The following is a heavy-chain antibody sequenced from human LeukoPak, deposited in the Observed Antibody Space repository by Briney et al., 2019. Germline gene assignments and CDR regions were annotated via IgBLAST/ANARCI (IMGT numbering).Heavy chain of an antibody. CDR2: IYYRGST. D-gene: IGHD3-22*01. CDR3: ARHWTDSSGYYPFDY. V-gene: IGHV4-39*01. Sequence: SETLSLTCTVSGGSISSSNYYWGWIRQPPGKGLEWIESIYYRGSTYYNPPLKSRVTISVDTSKNQFSLKLSSVTAADTAVFYCARHWTDSSGYYPFDYWGQGTLVTVSS. J-gene: IGHJ4*02. CDR1: GGSISSSNYY.